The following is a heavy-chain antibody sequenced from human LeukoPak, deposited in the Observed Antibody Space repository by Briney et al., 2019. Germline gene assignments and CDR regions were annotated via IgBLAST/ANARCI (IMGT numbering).Heavy chain of an antibody. Sequence: SETLSLTCTVSGASMRSYFWNWIRQPPGKGLEWVSQIYHTGDTDYSPSLKSRLTISVDTSKSHFSLKLNSVTAADTAVYYCAGLSAYDAGFDPWGQGALVTVSS. D-gene: IGHD5-12*01. V-gene: IGHV4-59*01. CDR3: AGLSAYDAGFDP. CDR2: IYHTGDT. J-gene: IGHJ5*02. CDR1: GASMRSYF.